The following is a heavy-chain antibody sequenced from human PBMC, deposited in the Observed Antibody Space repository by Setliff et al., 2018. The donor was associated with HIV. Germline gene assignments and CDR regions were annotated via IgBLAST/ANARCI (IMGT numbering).Heavy chain of an antibody. D-gene: IGHD4-17*01. Sequence: GGSLRLSCAASGFTFNNYAIHWVRQAPGKGLEWVALISYDGSHEYYVDSVKGRFTISRGNSKNTLFLQMNSLRAEDTAVYYCAREGTVRYGYYYYMDVWGKGTTVTVSS. CDR1: GFTFNNYA. J-gene: IGHJ6*03. CDR2: ISYDGSHE. CDR3: AREGTVRYGYYYYMDV. V-gene: IGHV3-30*04.